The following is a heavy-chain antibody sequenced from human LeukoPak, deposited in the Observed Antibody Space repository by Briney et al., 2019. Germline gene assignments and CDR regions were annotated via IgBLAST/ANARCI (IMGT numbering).Heavy chain of an antibody. CDR3: AKEGANYPNNWFDP. CDR1: GFTFSSYW. V-gene: IGHV3-23*01. D-gene: IGHD5-24*01. J-gene: IGHJ5*02. Sequence: PGGSLRLSCAASGFTFSSYWMSWVRQAPGKGLEWVSTISGSGGSTYYADSAKGRFTISRDNSKNTVHLQMSSLRVDDTAVYYCAKEGANYPNNWFDPWGQGTLVTVSS. CDR2: ISGSGGST.